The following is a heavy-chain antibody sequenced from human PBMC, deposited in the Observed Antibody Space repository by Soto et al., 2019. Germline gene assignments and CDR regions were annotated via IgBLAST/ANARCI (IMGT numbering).Heavy chain of an antibody. V-gene: IGHV4-4*09. D-gene: IGHD6-19*01. CDR2: XXXXXXA. CDR3: ARGVGGSGLNWFDP. J-gene: IGHJ5*02. Sequence: DTLSLTCTFSXSSSIGYYWTLIRXSPERGLEXXXXXXXXXXANYNPSLNSRLTMSVDRSKSQFSMKLASVTAADTAVYYCARGVGGSGLNWFDPWGQGTLVTVSS. CDR1: XSSSIGYY.